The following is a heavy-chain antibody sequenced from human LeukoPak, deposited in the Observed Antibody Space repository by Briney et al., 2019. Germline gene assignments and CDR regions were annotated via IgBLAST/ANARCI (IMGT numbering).Heavy chain of an antibody. CDR2: IDPSDAYT. CDR1: GYSFTSYW. Sequence: GESPKISCKGSGYSFTSYWISWVRQMPGKGLEWMGRIDPSDAYTNYSPSFQGHVTISSDKSIKTAYLQWSSLKASDTAMYYCARHEGYSSSAEVYWGQGTLVTVSS. CDR3: ARHEGYSSSAEVY. J-gene: IGHJ4*02. D-gene: IGHD6-13*01. V-gene: IGHV5-10-1*01.